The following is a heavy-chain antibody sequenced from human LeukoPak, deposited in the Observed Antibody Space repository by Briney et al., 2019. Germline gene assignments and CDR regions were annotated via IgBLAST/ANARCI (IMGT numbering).Heavy chain of an antibody. D-gene: IGHD7-27*01. CDR1: GYTFTSHH. Sequence: ASVKVSCKASGYTFTSHHINWVRQAAEQGFEWMGWMNPDTGNTVYAQKFQGRVTMTWDTSISTAYMELDSLRSEDTAVYYCARGRPTNLGGIYWGQGTLVTVSS. CDR3: ARGRPTNLGGIY. CDR2: MNPDTGNT. J-gene: IGHJ4*02. V-gene: IGHV1-8*01.